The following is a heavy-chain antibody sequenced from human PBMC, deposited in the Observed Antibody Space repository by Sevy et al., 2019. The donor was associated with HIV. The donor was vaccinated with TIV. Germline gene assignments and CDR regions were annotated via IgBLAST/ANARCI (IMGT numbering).Heavy chain of an antibody. Sequence: GGFLRLSCAAARFTFSDYYMTWLRQAPGKGLEWVSFISRRGDTTYYAETVKGRFTISRDNAKNSLFLEMNTLRTEDTAVYYCAAGTIGGSGYASYLGVWGKGTTVTVSS. V-gene: IGHV3-11*04. CDR3: AAGTIGGSGYASYLGV. J-gene: IGHJ6*04. D-gene: IGHD2-15*01. CDR1: RFTFSDYY. CDR2: ISRRGDTT.